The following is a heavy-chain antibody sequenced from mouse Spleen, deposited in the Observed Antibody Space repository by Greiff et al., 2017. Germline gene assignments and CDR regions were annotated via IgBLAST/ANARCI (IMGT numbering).Heavy chain of an antibody. V-gene: IGHV1-82*01. J-gene: IGHJ2*01. CDR2: IYPGDGDT. CDR3: AREIYYDYDGGLDY. Sequence: QVQLQQSGPELVKPGASVKISCKASGYAFSSSWMNWVKQRPGKGLEWIGRIYPGDGDTNYNGKFKGKATLTADKSSSTAYMQLSSLTSEDSAVYYCAREIYYDYDGGLDYWGQGTTLTVSS. CDR1: GYAFSSSW. D-gene: IGHD2-4*01.